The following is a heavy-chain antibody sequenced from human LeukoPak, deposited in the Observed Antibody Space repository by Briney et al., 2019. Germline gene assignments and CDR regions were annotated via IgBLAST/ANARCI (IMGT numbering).Heavy chain of an antibody. CDR2: ICDSCNTN. D-gene: IGHD2-15*01. CDR3: AKSVVVITFRFDD. J-gene: IGHJ4*02. CDR1: GFTFSNFG. V-gene: IGHV3-48*01. Sequence: GGSLRLSCAASGFTFSNFGMNWVRQAPGKGLEWISYICDSCNTNYYADSVKGRFTISRDNSKNMVYLQMNNLRADDTAVYYCAKSVVVITFRFDDWGQGALVTVSS.